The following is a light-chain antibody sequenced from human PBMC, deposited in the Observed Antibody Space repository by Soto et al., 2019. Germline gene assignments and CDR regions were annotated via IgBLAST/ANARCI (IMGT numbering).Light chain of an antibody. Sequence: QPVLTQPPSVSGAPGQRVTISCNGSSSNIGAGYDVHWYQQLPGTAPKLLIYGNSNRPSGVPDRFSGSKSGTSASLAITGLQAEDEADYDCQSYDSSLSGFYVVGTGTKVTVL. CDR3: QSYDSSLSGFYV. CDR1: SSNIGAGYD. J-gene: IGLJ1*01. CDR2: GNS. V-gene: IGLV1-40*01.